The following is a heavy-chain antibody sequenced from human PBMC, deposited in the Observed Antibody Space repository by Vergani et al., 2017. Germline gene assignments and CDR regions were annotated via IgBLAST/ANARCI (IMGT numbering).Heavy chain of an antibody. Sequence: EVQLLESGGGLVQPGGSLRLSCAASGFTFSSYAMSWVRQAPGKGLEWVSAISGSGGSTYYADSVKGRFTISRDNSKNTLYLQMNSLRAEDTAVYYCAEVGYYYDSSGYLGGDAFDYWGQGTLVTVSS. CDR3: AEVGYYYDSSGYLGGDAFDY. D-gene: IGHD3-22*01. CDR2: ISGSGGST. J-gene: IGHJ4*02. V-gene: IGHV3-23*01. CDR1: GFTFSSYA.